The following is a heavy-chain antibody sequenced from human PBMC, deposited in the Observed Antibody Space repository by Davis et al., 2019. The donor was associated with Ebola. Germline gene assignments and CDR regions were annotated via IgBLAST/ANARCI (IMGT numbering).Heavy chain of an antibody. J-gene: IGHJ4*02. V-gene: IGHV3-30*03. Sequence: PGGSLRLSCAASGFTFSSYGMHWVRQAPGKGLEWVAVISYDGSNKYYADSVKGRFTISRDNSKNTLYLQMNSLRAEDTAVYYCARGDTYGDYPLDYWGQGTLVTVSS. D-gene: IGHD4-17*01. CDR3: ARGDTYGDYPLDY. CDR1: GFTFSSYG. CDR2: ISYDGSNK.